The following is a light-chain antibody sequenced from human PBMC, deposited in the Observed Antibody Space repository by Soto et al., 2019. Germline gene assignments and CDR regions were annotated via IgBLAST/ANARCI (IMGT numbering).Light chain of an antibody. Sequence: QSALTQPTSVSGSPGQSITISCTGNHNDIGTYDYVSWYQQHPGRAPRLLIHGVTTRPSGISNRFSASKSGLTASLTISGLQPEDEADYYCSSFTSNRIYVFGPGTKATVL. J-gene: IGLJ1*01. CDR3: SSFTSNRIYV. CDR1: HNDIGTYDY. CDR2: GVT. V-gene: IGLV2-14*03.